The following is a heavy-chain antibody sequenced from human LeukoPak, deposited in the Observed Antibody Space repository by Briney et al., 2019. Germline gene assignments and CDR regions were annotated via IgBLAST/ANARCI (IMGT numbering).Heavy chain of an antibody. J-gene: IGHJ4*02. CDR3: ARDGQSGSYSSSSEFDY. CDR2: ISHDGSNK. V-gene: IGHV3-30-3*01. D-gene: IGHD6-6*01. Sequence: PGRSLSLSCAASGFTFSSYAMHWVRQAPGKGLEWVAVISHDGSNKYYADSVKGRFTISRDNSKNTLYLQMNSLRAEVTAVYYCARDGQSGSYSSSSEFDYWGQGTLVTVSS. CDR1: GFTFSSYA.